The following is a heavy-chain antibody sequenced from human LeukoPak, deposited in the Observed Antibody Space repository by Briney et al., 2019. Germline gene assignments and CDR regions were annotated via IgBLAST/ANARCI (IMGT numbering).Heavy chain of an antibody. D-gene: IGHD5-18*01. CDR1: GFTFSSYA. CDR3: ARSTDTAMAEFDY. J-gene: IGHJ4*02. Sequence: GGSLRLSCAASGFTFSSYAMHWVRQAPGKGLEWVAVISYDGSNKYYADSVKGRFTISRDNSKNTLYLQMNSLRAEDTAVYYCARSTDTAMAEFDYWGQGTLVTVSS. V-gene: IGHV3-30-3*01. CDR2: ISYDGSNK.